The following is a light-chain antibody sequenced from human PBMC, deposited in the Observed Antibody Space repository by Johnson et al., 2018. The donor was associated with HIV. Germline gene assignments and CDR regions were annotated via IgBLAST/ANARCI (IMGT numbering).Light chain of an antibody. J-gene: IGLJ1*01. Sequence: QSVLTQPPSVSAAPGQKVTISCSGSSSNIGNNYVSWYQQLPGTAPKLLIYENNKRPSGIPDRFSGSKSGTSATLGITGLPTGDEADYYCGTWDNSLSAYVFDTGTKVTVL. CDR3: GTWDNSLSAYV. CDR2: ENN. V-gene: IGLV1-51*02. CDR1: SSNIGNNY.